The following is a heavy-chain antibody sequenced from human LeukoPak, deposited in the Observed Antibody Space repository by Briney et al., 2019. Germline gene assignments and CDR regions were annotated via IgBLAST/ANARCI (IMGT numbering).Heavy chain of an antibody. J-gene: IGHJ5*02. D-gene: IGHD3-10*01. Sequence: ASVKVSCKASGYTFTSYAMHWVRQAPGQRLEWMGWINAGNGNTKYSQKFQGRVTITRDTSASTAYMELSSLRSEDTAVYYCARDRGGELWFGDSHWFDPWGQGTLVTVSS. CDR3: ARDRGGELWFGDSHWFDP. CDR1: GYTFTSYA. CDR2: INAGNGNT. V-gene: IGHV1-3*01.